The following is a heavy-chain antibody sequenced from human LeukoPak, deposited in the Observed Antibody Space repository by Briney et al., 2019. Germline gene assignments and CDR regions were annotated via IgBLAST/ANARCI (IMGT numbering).Heavy chain of an antibody. CDR1: EYSFATYW. V-gene: IGHV5-51*01. CDR2: FFPGDSDT. D-gene: IGHD2-15*01. CDR3: ASEYCSGGNCYFDY. Sequence: GESLKISCKGSEYSFATYWIGWVRQMPAQGLEWMGIFFPGDSDTRYSPSFQGQVTISADKSISTAYLQWSSLKASDTAIYYCASEYCSGGNCYFDYWGQGTLVTVSS. J-gene: IGHJ4*02.